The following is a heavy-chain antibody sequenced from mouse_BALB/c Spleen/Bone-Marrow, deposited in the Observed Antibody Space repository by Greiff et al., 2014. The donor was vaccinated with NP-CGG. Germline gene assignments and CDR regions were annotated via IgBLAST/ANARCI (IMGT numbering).Heavy chain of an antibody. D-gene: IGHD2-1*01. J-gene: IGHJ4*01. CDR2: ISSGGSYT. CDR3: ARQYGNFGVMDY. V-gene: IGHV5-6*01. CDR1: GFTFSKYG. Sequence: VQLKESGGDLVKPGGSLKLSCAASGFTFSKYGMPWVRQTPDKRLEWVANISSGGSYTYYPDSVKGRFTISRDNAKNTLYLQMSSLKSEDTAMYYCARQYGNFGVMDYWGQGTSVTVSS.